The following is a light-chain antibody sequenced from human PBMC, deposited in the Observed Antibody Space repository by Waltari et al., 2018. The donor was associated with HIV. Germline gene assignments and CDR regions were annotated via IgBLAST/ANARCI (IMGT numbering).Light chain of an antibody. V-gene: IGKV3-15*01. CDR3: QQYNGLPRT. CDR1: QNVITN. CDR2: GAS. J-gene: IGKJ1*01. Sequence: EIVMTQSPATLSVSPGERVTLSCRASQNVITNLAWYQQKPGQAPSLLIYGASTRASGIPARFTGGGSGSDFTLTINSLQSEDCGLYYCQQYNGLPRTFGQGTKV.